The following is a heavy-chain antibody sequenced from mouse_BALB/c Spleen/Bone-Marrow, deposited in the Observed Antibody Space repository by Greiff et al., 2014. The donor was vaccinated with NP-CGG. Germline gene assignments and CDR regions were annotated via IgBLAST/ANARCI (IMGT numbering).Heavy chain of an antibody. CDR2: IDPANGNT. CDR3: APYYYGSSQFAY. V-gene: IGHV14-3*02. D-gene: IGHD1-1*01. J-gene: IGHJ3*01. CDR1: GFNIKDTY. Sequence: DVQLQESGAELVEPGASVKLSCTASGFNIKDTYMHWVKQRPEQGLEWIGRIDPANGNTKYDPKFQGKATITADTSSNTAYLQLSSLTSEDTAVYYCAPYYYGSSQFAYWGQGTLVTVSA.